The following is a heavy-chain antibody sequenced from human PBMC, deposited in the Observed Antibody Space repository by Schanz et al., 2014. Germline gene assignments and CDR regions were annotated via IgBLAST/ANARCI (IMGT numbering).Heavy chain of an antibody. CDR3: ARGASRDYFAMDV. CDR2: VSSYDTTV. V-gene: IGHV3-11*04. J-gene: IGHJ6*02. CDR1: GFTFADYY. Sequence: QVQLLESGGGLFKPGGSLRLSCAGSGFTFADYYMTWIRQAPGKGLEWISYVSSYDTTVSYADSVKGRFTISRDNAKNSVYLQMNNLRAEDTAVYYCARGASRDYFAMDVWGQGTTVTVSS.